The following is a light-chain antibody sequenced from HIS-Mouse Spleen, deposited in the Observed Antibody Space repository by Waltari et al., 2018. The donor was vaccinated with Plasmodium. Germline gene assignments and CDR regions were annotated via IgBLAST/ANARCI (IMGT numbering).Light chain of an antibody. Sequence: EIVMTQSPATLSVSPGERATLSGRASQSVSSTLAWDQQKPGQAPRLLIYGASTRATGIPARFSGSGSGTEFTLTISSLQSEDFAVYYCQQYNNWSFTFGPGTKVDIK. CDR2: GAS. CDR3: QQYNNWSFT. V-gene: IGKV3-15*01. J-gene: IGKJ3*01. CDR1: QSVSST.